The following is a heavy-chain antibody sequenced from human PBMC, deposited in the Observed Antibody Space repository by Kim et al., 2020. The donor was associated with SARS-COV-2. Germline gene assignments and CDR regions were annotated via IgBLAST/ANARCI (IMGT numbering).Heavy chain of an antibody. D-gene: IGHD6-6*01. J-gene: IGHJ6*02. CDR3: ARVGLISTYSSSSYYYYGMDV. CDR1: GGSFSGYY. CDR2: INHSGST. Sequence: SETLSLTCAVYGGSFSGYYWSWIRQPPGKGLEWIGEINHSGSTNYNPSLKSRVTISVDTSKNQFSLKLSSVTAADTAVYYCARVGLISTYSSSSYYYYGMDVWGQGTTVTVSS. V-gene: IGHV4-34*01.